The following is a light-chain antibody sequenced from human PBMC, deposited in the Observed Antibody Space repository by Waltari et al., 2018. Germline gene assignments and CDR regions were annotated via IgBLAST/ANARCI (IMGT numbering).Light chain of an antibody. CDR1: SSDVGAYNY. CDR3: ISYAGNNKYV. Sequence: QSALTQPPSASGSPGQSVPISCTGTSSDVGAYNYVPWYQQYPDKAPKLMIYEVTKRPSGVPDRFSGSKSGNTASLTVSGLQAEDEADYYCISYAGNNKYVLGAGTKVTVL. J-gene: IGLJ1*01. CDR2: EVT. V-gene: IGLV2-8*01.